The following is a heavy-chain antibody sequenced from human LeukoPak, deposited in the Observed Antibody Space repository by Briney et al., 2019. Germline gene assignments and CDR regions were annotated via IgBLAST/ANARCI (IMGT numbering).Heavy chain of an antibody. D-gene: IGHD2-2*01. J-gene: IGHJ4*02. V-gene: IGHV1-18*01. CDR2: ISAYYGNT. CDR1: GFTFTTYG. CDR3: ARAYCGSASCYPGVRDFDY. Sequence: ASVKVSCKASGFTFTTYGITWVRQAPGQGLEWMGWISAYYGNTSYAQKLQGRVTMTTDTSTSTAYMDLRGLRSDDTAVYYCARAYCGSASCYPGVRDFDYWGQGTLVTVSS.